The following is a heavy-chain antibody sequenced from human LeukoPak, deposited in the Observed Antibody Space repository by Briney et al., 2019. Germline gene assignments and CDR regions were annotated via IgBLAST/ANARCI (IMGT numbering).Heavy chain of an antibody. CDR1: GFTFSSYS. D-gene: IGHD6-19*01. CDR3: ARDLGPYSSGWYFDY. Sequence: GGSLRLSCAASGFTFSSYSMNWVRQAPGKGLEWVSSISSSSSYIYYADSVKGRFTISRDNAKNSLYLQMNSLRAEDTAEYYCARDLGPYSSGWYFDYWGQGTLVTVSS. V-gene: IGHV3-21*01. CDR2: ISSSSSYI. J-gene: IGHJ4*02.